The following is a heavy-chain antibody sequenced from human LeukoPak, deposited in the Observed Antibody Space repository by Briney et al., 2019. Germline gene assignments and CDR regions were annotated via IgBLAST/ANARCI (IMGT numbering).Heavy chain of an antibody. CDR3: AKLATSDTGETY. CDR1: GYTFTINH. CDR2: INPSGDST. J-gene: IGHJ4*02. Sequence: AASVNVSCKASGYTFTINHIHWVRQAPGQGLEWMGVINPSGDSTTYAQNFQGRVTMTRDASTSTVYMELRSLRSEDTAIYYCAKLATSDTGETYWGQGTLVTVSS. V-gene: IGHV1-46*01. D-gene: IGHD3-16*01.